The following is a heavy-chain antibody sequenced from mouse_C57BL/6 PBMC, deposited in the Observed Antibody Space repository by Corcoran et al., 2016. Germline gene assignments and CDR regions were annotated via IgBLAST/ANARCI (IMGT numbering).Heavy chain of an antibody. J-gene: IGHJ2*01. Sequence: QVQLKQSGAELVRPGASVKLSCKASGYTFTDYYINWVKQRPGQGLEWIARIYPGSGNTYYNEKFKGKATLTAEKSSSTAYMQLSSLTSEDSAVYFCASAIYYGNHGDYWGQGTTLTVSS. CDR1: GYTFTDYY. V-gene: IGHV1-76*01. CDR2: IYPGSGNT. D-gene: IGHD2-1*01. CDR3: ASAIYYGNHGDY.